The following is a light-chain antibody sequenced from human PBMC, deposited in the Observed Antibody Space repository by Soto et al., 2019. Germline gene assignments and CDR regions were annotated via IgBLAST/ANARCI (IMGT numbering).Light chain of an antibody. J-gene: IGKJ1*01. V-gene: IGKV1-5*01. CDR3: QQYNSYSPKT. CDR2: DAS. CDR1: QSFSSW. Sequence: DIQMTQSPSTLSASVGDRVTITCRASQSFSSWLAWYQQKPGKAPKLLIYDASSLESGVPSRFSGSGSGTEFTLTISSLQPDDFATYYCQQYNSYSPKTFGQGTKVEIK.